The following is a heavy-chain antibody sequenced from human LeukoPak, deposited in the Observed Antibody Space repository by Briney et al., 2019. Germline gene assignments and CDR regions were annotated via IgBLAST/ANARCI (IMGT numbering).Heavy chain of an antibody. CDR3: ARGPRIMTPFF. Sequence: GGSLRLSCAASGFTFSSYAMHWVRQAPGKGLEWVAVISYDGSNKYYADSVKGRFTISRDNSKNTLYLQMNSLRAEDTAVYYCARGPRIMTPFFWGQGTLVTVSS. V-gene: IGHV3-30-3*01. CDR1: GFTFSSYA. D-gene: IGHD3-16*01. CDR2: ISYDGSNK. J-gene: IGHJ4*02.